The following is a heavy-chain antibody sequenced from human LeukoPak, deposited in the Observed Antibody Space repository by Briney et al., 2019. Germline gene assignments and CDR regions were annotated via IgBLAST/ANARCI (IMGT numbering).Heavy chain of an antibody. Sequence: GGSLRLSCAASGFTFNTYSMTWVRQAPGKGLEWLSYISSSSDAIWYADSVKGRFTVSRDNAKNSPYLHMNSLRDEDTAVYYCARENWFKFDYWGQGSLVTVSS. CDR3: ARENWFKFDY. V-gene: IGHV3-48*02. CDR2: ISSSSDAI. J-gene: IGHJ4*02. CDR1: GFTFNTYS. D-gene: IGHD3-10*01.